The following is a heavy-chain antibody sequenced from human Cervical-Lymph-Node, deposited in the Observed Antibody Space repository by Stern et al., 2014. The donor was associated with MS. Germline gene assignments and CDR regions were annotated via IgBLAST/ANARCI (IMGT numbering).Heavy chain of an antibody. CDR2: IYHSGST. V-gene: IGHV4-4*02. Sequence: QVQLQESGPGLVKPSGTLSLTCTVSGDSISSSNWWSWVRQAPGKGLEWXGQIYHSGSTFYNPSLKSRVAMSLDKSKNQFSLNLSSVTAADTAVYYCARVDCSTISCPNFDYWGQGTLVTVSS. CDR1: GDSISSSNW. CDR3: ARVDCSTISCPNFDY. D-gene: IGHD2-2*01. J-gene: IGHJ4*02.